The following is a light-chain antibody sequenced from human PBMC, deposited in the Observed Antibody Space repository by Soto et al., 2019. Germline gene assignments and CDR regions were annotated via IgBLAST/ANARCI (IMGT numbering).Light chain of an antibody. J-gene: IGLJ1*01. CDR2: EDK. CDR1: SGSIASYY. Sequence: NFMLTQPHSVSGSPGKTVTISCTRSSGSIASYYVQWYQQRPGSAPTTVIYEDKQRPSGVPDRFSGSIDSSSNSASLTISGLETEDEADYYCHSYDSSNFVFGSGTKVTV. V-gene: IGLV6-57*04. CDR3: HSYDSSNFV.